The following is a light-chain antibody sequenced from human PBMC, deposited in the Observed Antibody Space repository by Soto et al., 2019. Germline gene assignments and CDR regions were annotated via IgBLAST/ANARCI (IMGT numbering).Light chain of an antibody. CDR2: GAS. CDR3: QQYGSSGT. CDR1: QSVSNNY. Sequence: ELVLRQSPGTRCLTQGESAALSSGASQSVSNNYLAWYQQKPGQAPRLLIYGASNRATGIPDRFSGSGSGTDFTLTISRLEPEDFAVYYCQQYGSSGTFGQGTKVDIK. J-gene: IGKJ1*01. V-gene: IGKV3-20*01.